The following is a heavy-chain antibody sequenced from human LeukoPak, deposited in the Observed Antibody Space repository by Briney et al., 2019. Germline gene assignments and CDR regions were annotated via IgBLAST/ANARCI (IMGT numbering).Heavy chain of an antibody. CDR2: INPNSGGT. CDR3: ARDLAMIVVVILGQHDAFDI. D-gene: IGHD3-22*01. V-gene: IGHV1-2*02. CDR1: GYTFTGYY. Sequence: GASVKVSCKASGYTFTGYYMHWVRQAPGQGLEWMGWINPNSGGTNYAQKLQGRVTMTTDTSTSTAYMELRSLRSDDTAVYYCARDLAMIVVVILGQHDAFDIWGQGTMVTVSS. J-gene: IGHJ3*02.